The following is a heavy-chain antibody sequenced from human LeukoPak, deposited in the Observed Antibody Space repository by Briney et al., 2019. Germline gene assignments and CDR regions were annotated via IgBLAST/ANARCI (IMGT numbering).Heavy chain of an antibody. CDR3: SRDSGPFCPFGY. CDR2: IYLGGHT. J-gene: IGHJ4*02. Sequence: PSGTLSLTCGVSGGSISSTYWWSWLRQPPGERVGWIGEIYLGGHTNYTPSLSRRVTMSVDKYNHQLSLHMPSVTAAATAIFFCSRDSGPFCPFGYWGQGTLVIVSS. D-gene: IGHD1-26*01. V-gene: IGHV4-4*02. CDR1: GGSISSTYW.